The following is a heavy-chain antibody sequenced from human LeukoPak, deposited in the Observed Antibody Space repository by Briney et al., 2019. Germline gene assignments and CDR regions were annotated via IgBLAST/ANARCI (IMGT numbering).Heavy chain of an antibody. V-gene: IGHV3-48*01. D-gene: IGHD6-25*01. CDR2: ISSSSSTI. CDR3: AKAARAYYFDY. CDR1: GFTFSSYS. J-gene: IGHJ4*02. Sequence: PGGSLRLSCAASGFTFSSYSMNWVRQAPGKGLEWVSYISSSSSTIYYADSVKGRFTISRDNSKNTLYLQMNSLRAEDTAVYYCAKAARAYYFDYWGQGTLVTVSS.